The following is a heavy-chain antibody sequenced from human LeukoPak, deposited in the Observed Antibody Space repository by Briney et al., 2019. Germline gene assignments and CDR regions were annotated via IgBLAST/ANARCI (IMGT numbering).Heavy chain of an antibody. CDR1: GYTNSSGYY. CDR3: AGEGRYYYDSSGYSGY. Sequence: SETLSLTCTVSGYTNSSGYYWGWIRPPPGKGLEWIVSNYYSGSTYYHPSLKSPVTIFVDTSKNQFSLKLSSVTAADTAVYYCAGEGRYYYDSSGYSGYWGQGTLVTVSS. J-gene: IGHJ4*02. D-gene: IGHD3-22*01. V-gene: IGHV4-38-2*02. CDR2: NYYSGST.